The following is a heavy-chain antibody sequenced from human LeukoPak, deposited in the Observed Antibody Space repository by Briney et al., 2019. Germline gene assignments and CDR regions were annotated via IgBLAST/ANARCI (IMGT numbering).Heavy chain of an antibody. J-gene: IGHJ3*02. V-gene: IGHV3-13*01. Sequence: PGGSLRLSFAASGFTFSSYDMHWVRQATGKGLEWVSAIGTAGDTYYPGSVKGRFTISRENAKNSLYLQMNSLRAGDTAVYYCARKVVAYDAFDIWGQGTMVTVSS. CDR3: ARKVVAYDAFDI. CDR2: IGTAGDT. D-gene: IGHD3-22*01. CDR1: GFTFSSYD.